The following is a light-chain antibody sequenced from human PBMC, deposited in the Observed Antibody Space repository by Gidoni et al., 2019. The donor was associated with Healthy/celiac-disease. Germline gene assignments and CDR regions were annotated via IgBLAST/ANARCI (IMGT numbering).Light chain of an antibody. CDR3: QQYGSSLGLT. V-gene: IGKV3-20*01. CDR1: QSVSSSY. CDR2: GAS. J-gene: IGKJ4*01. Sequence: EIVLTQSPGTLSLSPGERATLSCRASQSVSSSYLAWDQQKPGQATRLLIYGASSRATGIPDRFSGSGSGTDFTLTISRLEPEDFAVYYCQQYGSSLGLTFGGGTKVEIK.